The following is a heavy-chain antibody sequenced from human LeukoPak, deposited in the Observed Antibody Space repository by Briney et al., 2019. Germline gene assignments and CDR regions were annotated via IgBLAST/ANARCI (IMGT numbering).Heavy chain of an antibody. D-gene: IGHD2-15*01. CDR1: GYSISSGYY. J-gene: IGHJ4*02. CDR3: AGGGRSDYFDY. CDR2: IYHSGST. Sequence: PSETLSLTCTVSGYSISSGYYWGWIRQPPGKGLEWIGRIYHSGSTYYNPSLKSRVTISVDTSKNQFSLKLSSVTAADTAVYYCAGGGRSDYFDYWGQGTLVTVSS. V-gene: IGHV4-38-2*02.